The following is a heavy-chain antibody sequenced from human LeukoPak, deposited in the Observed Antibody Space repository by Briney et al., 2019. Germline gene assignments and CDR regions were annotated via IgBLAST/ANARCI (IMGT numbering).Heavy chain of an antibody. CDR3: AREYYDNNRRDYFDY. Sequence: GASVKVSCKVSGYTLSEISMQWVRQAPGKGLEWMGGFDPEDGETIYAQKFQGRVTMTTDTSTSTAYMELRSLRSDDTAVYYCAREYYDNNRRDYFDYWGQGTLVTVSS. CDR2: FDPEDGET. D-gene: IGHD3-22*01. V-gene: IGHV1-24*01. J-gene: IGHJ4*02. CDR1: GYTLSEIS.